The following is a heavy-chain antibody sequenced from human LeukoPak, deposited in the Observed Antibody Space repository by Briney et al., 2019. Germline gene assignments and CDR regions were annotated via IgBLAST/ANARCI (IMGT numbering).Heavy chain of an antibody. V-gene: IGHV4-59*01. CDR3: AGGRKTGDRLFDY. J-gene: IGHJ4*02. Sequence: PSETLSLTCTVSGGSISSYYWSWIRQPPGKGLEWIGYIYYSGSTNYNPCLKSRVTISVDTSKNQFSLKLSSVTAADTAVYYCAGGRKTGDRLFDYWGQGTLVTVSS. CDR2: IYYSGST. D-gene: IGHD7-27*01. CDR1: GGSISSYY.